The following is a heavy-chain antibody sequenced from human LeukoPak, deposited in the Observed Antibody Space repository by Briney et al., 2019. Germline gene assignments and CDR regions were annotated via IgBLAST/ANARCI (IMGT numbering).Heavy chain of an antibody. V-gene: IGHV3-11*04. CDR1: GFIVNTNY. Sequence: PGGSLRLSCAVSGFIVNTNYMSWVRQAPGKGLEWVSYISSSGSSRVYADSVKGRFTISRDNAKNSLYLQMNSLRAEDTAVYYCARDPDDGSGYPHPYFDYWGQGTLVTVSS. D-gene: IGHD3-22*01. CDR3: ARDPDDGSGYPHPYFDY. J-gene: IGHJ4*02. CDR2: ISSSGSSR.